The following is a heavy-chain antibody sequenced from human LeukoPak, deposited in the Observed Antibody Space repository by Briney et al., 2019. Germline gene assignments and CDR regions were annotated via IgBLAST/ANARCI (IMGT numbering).Heavy chain of an antibody. D-gene: IGHD7-27*01. Sequence: SETLSLTCTVSGGSLSGNYYWGWLRQPPGKGLEWIASMFYSGQSYKGPSLKNRVTVSVDTSKNQCFLKLTSVTVTDTAVYFGARLGDVEVNGGTLDYWGRGALVTVSS. V-gene: IGHV4-39*01. CDR2: MFYSGQS. CDR1: GGSLSGNYY. CDR3: ARLGDVEVNGGTLDY. J-gene: IGHJ4*02.